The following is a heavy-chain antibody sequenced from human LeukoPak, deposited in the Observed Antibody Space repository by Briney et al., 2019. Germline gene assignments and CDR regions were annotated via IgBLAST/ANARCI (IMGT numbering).Heavy chain of an antibody. Sequence: PGGSLRLSCAASGFTFSSYSMNWVRQAPGKGLEWVSFISSSSSYIYYADSVKGRFTISRDNAKNSLYLQMNSLRVEDTAVYYCARALFRYSGSYPPFDYWGQGTLVTVSS. CDR3: ARALFRYSGSYPPFDY. D-gene: IGHD1-26*01. CDR2: ISSSSSYI. V-gene: IGHV3-21*01. J-gene: IGHJ4*02. CDR1: GFTFSSYS.